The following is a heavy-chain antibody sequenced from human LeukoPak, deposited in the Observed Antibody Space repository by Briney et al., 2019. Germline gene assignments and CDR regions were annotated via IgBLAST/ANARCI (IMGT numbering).Heavy chain of an antibody. D-gene: IGHD3-22*01. J-gene: IGHJ6*02. CDR2: ITWNRDNI. Sequence: GGSLRLSCTVSGFTFDDYAMHWVRHTPGKGREWGAGITWNRDNIGYGDSVKGRFTISRDNVKNVLYLQMNSLRPEDTALYYCAKDLSSAITSALVLDVWGQGTTV. CDR1: GFTFDDYA. CDR3: AKDLSSAITSALVLDV. V-gene: IGHV3-9*01.